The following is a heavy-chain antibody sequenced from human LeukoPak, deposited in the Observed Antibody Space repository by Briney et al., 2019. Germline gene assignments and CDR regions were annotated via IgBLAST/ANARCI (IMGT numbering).Heavy chain of an antibody. Sequence: PGGSLRLSCAASGFTVSSNYMSWVRQAPGKGLEWVSVIYSGGSTYYADSVKGRFTISRDNSKNTLYLQMNSLRAEDTAVYYCARDGYYDSSGHDYWGQGTLVTVSS. CDR2: IYSGGST. V-gene: IGHV3-53*01. J-gene: IGHJ4*02. D-gene: IGHD3-22*01. CDR1: GFTVSSNY. CDR3: ARDGYYDSSGHDY.